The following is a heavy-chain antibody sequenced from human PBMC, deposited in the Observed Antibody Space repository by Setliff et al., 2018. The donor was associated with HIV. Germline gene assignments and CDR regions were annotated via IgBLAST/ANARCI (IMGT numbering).Heavy chain of an antibody. D-gene: IGHD2-15*01. CDR1: GGSISSISYY. CDR3: ARHPPYCSGGSCYRGKGYYFDY. Sequence: PSETLSLTCTVSGGSISSISYYWGWIRQPPGEGLEWIGSIYYSGSTYYNPSLKSRVTISVDRSKNQFSLKLNSVTAADTAMYYCARHPPYCSGGSCYRGKGYYFDYWGQGTLVTVSS. J-gene: IGHJ4*02. V-gene: IGHV4-39*01. CDR2: IYYSGST.